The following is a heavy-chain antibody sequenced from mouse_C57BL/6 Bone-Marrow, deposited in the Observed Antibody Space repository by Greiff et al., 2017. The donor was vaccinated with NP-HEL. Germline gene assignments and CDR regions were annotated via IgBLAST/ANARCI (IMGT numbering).Heavy chain of an antibody. D-gene: IGHD1-1*01. CDR3: ARLITTVVAHWYFDV. J-gene: IGHJ1*03. CDR2: ISSGGSYT. CDR1: GFTFSSYG. V-gene: IGHV5-6*01. Sequence: DVHLVESGGDLVKPGGSLKLSCAASGFTFSSYGMSWVRQTPDKRLEWVATISSGGSYTYYPDSVKGRFTISRDNAKNTLYLQMSSLKSEDTAMYYCARLITTVVAHWYFDVWGTGTTVTVSS.